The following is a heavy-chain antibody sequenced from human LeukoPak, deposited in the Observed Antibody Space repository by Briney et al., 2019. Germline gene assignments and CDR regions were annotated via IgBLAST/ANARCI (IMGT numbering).Heavy chain of an antibody. Sequence: PSQTLSLTCTVSGGSISSGDYYWSWIRQPPGKGLEWIGYIYYSGSTYYNPSLKSRVTISVDTSKNQFSLKLSSVTAADTAVYYCARQSGQVVVISAFDPWGQGTLVTVSS. J-gene: IGHJ5*02. CDR2: IYYSGST. V-gene: IGHV4-30-4*01. D-gene: IGHD3-22*01. CDR3: ARQSGQVVVISAFDP. CDR1: GGSISSGDYY.